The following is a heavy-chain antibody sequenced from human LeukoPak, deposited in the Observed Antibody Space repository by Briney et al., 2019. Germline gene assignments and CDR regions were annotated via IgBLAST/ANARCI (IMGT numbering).Heavy chain of an antibody. V-gene: IGHV3-7*01. CDR1: GFSFSDYW. J-gene: IGHJ4*02. Sequence: PGGSLRLSCAASGFSFSDYWMSWVRQTPGKGLEWVASIEQDGSEKNYVDSVEGRFTISRDNAKNSLYLQMNRLRADDTAVYYCARASVLGPNTDYWGQGTLVTVSS. D-gene: IGHD2-2*01. CDR2: IEQDGSEK. CDR3: ARASVLGPNTDY.